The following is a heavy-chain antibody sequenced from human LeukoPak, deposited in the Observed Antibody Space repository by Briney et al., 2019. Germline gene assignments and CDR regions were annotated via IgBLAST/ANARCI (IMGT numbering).Heavy chain of an antibody. Sequence: SETLSLTCTVSGGSISSGAYYWSWIRQHPGKGLEWIGYIHYSGSTYYNPSLKSRITISVDTSKKQFYLKVNSVTATDTAVYYCASSETVMRTWGQGTLVTVSS. D-gene: IGHD3-16*01. V-gene: IGHV4-31*03. J-gene: IGHJ5*02. CDR3: ASSETVMRT. CDR1: GGSISSGAYY. CDR2: IHYSGST.